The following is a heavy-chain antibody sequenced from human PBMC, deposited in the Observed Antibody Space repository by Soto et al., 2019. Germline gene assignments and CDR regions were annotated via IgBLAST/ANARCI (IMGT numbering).Heavy chain of an antibody. Sequence: SETLSLTCTVSGGSVSSGSYYWSWIRQPPGKGLEWIGYIYYSGSTNYNPSLKSRVTISVDTSKNQFSLKLSSVTAADTAVYYCARDRRGSDFDYWGQGTLVTVSS. CDR3: ARDRRGSDFDY. CDR1: GGSVSSGSYY. J-gene: IGHJ4*02. V-gene: IGHV4-61*01. CDR2: IYYSGST. D-gene: IGHD2-15*01.